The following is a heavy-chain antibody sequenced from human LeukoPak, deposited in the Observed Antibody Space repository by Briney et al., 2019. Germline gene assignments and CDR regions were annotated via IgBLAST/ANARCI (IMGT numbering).Heavy chain of an antibody. V-gene: IGHV4-34*01. D-gene: IGHD2-15*01. Sequence: PSETLSPTCAVYGESLNSYYWSWVRQPPGEGLEWIGEIYESGTTKYNPSLKSRVAISMVPSKQQFSLILSSVTAADTAVYYCARVAWATRLASWGLGTPVIVSS. CDR3: ARVAWATRLAS. CDR2: IYESGTT. CDR1: GESLNSYY. J-gene: IGHJ5*01.